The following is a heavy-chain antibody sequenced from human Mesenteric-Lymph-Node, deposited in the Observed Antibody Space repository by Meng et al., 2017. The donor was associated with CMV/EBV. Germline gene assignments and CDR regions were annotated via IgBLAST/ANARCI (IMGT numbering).Heavy chain of an antibody. Sequence: GESLKISCVGSGFVFSDHTMNWVRQAPGKGLEWISSISSSGSAIYYAESMKGRFTISRDNAKKSLYLQMNSLRAEDTALYYCAKDLAVSSSPYYYYGMDVWGQGTTVTVSS. J-gene: IGHJ6*02. CDR3: AKDLAVSSSPYYYYGMDV. CDR1: GFVFSDHT. V-gene: IGHV3-21*04. D-gene: IGHD6-6*01. CDR2: ISSSGSAI.